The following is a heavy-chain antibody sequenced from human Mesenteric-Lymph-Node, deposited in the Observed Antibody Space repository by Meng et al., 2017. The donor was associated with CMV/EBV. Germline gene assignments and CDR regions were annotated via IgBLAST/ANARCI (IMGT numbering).Heavy chain of an antibody. J-gene: IGHJ4*02. CDR3: ARDPRGSGSFDF. D-gene: IGHD3-10*01. Sequence: CKTYGYSFNSYYIHWVRQAPGQGLEWMGIINPSGGSPSYAQKFQGRVTMTRDTSTTTVYMEVSSLTSKDTAVYYCARDPRGSGSFDFWGQGTPVTVSS. V-gene: IGHV1-46*02. CDR2: INPSGGSP. CDR1: GYSFNSYY.